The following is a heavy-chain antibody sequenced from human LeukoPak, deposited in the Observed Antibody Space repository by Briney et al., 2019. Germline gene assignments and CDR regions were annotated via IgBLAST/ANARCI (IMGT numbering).Heavy chain of an antibody. V-gene: IGHV4-38-2*02. CDR2: IYHSGST. CDR1: GYSISSGYY. J-gene: IGHJ3*02. D-gene: IGHD1-1*01. CDR3: AGIRGGNAVAFDI. Sequence: SETLSLTCTVSGYSISSGYYWGWIRQPPGKGLEWFGSIYHSGSTYYNPSLKSRVTISVDTSKNQFSLKLSSVTAADTAVYYCAGIRGGNAVAFDIWGEGRMATVSS.